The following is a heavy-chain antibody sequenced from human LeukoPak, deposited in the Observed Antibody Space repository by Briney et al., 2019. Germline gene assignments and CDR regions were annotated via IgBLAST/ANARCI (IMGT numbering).Heavy chain of an antibody. CDR3: ARWSRPTDY. D-gene: IGHD2-15*01. Sequence: GGSLRLSCAASGFTFSSYSVSWVRQAPGKGLEWVSSISSSSSYIYYADSVKGRFTISRDNAKNSLYLQMNSLRAEDTAVYYCARWSRPTDYWGQGTLVTVSS. V-gene: IGHV3-21*01. J-gene: IGHJ4*02. CDR1: GFTFSSYS. CDR2: ISSSSSYI.